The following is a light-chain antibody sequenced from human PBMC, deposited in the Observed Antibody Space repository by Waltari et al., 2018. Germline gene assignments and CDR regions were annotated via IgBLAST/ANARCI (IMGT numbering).Light chain of an antibody. Sequence: QSVLTQPPSASETPGQRVTISCSGSNSNIGSNTVNWYRQPPGTAPTLLIHNNHQRPSGVPDRFSGSRSGTSASLAISGLQSDDEADYYCATWDDSLRGPVFGGGTKLTVL. J-gene: IGLJ2*01. V-gene: IGLV1-44*01. CDR3: ATWDDSLRGPV. CDR1: NSNIGSNT. CDR2: NNH.